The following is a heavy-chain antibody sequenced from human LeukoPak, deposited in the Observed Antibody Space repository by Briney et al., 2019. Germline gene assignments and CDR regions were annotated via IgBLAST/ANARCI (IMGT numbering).Heavy chain of an antibody. D-gene: IGHD3-10*01. V-gene: IGHV4-34*01. CDR1: GGSFSGYY. Sequence: SETLSLTCAVYGGSFSGYYWRWIRQPPGKGLEWIGEINHSGSTNYNPSLKSRVTISVDTSKNQFSLKLSSVTAADTAVYYWARGRSSGSYYEGRWFDPWGQGTLVTVSS. CDR3: ARGRSSGSYYEGRWFDP. J-gene: IGHJ5*02. CDR2: INHSGST.